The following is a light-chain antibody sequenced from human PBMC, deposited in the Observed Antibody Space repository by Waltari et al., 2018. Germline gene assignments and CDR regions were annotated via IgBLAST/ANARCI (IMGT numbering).Light chain of an antibody. Sequence: SVLSMFDSKNFLAWHQQKPGQSPKLLIHWASTRESGVPDRFSGSGSGTDFALTISTLQGEDVAVYYCQQYYSTPPTFGQGTKVEIK. CDR2: WAS. CDR3: QQYYSTPPT. V-gene: IGKV4-1*01. J-gene: IGKJ1*01. CDR1: SVLSMFDSKNF.